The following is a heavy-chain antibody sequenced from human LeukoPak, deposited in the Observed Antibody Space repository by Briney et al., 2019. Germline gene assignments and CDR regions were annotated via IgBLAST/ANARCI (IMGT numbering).Heavy chain of an antibody. D-gene: IGHD3-10*01. CDR1: GFPFNSYG. V-gene: IGHV3-30*18. J-gene: IGHJ4*02. CDR3: AKEGYYGSGSFPDY. Sequence: GGSLRLSCAASGFPFNSYGLHWVRPAPGEGLEWGAVISYDGSNEYYADSVKGRFTISRDNSRNTMDLQMNSLRAEDTAVYYCAKEGYYGSGSFPDYWGQGTLVTVSS. CDR2: ISYDGSNE.